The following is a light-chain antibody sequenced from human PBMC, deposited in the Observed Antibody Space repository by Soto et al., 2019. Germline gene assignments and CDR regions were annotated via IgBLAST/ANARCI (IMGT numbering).Light chain of an antibody. CDR2: AAS. J-gene: IGKJ5*01. CDR1: QDISTW. CDR3: QPGDNFPFT. Sequence: DIQMTQSPSSVSASVGDRVTITCRASQDISTWVAWYQQKPGKAPKLLISAASTLQSGVPRRFRGSGSGTDFTLILSSLQPEDFGNYFCQPGDNFPFTFG. V-gene: IGKV1-12*01.